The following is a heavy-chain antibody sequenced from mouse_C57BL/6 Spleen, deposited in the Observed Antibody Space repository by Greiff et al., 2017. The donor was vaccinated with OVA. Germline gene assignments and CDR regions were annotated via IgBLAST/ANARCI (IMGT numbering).Heavy chain of an antibody. D-gene: IGHD2-1*01. V-gene: IGHV3-6*01. CDR2: ISYDGSN. CDR1: GYSLTSGYY. Sequence: EVQLQQSGPGLVKPSQSLSLPCSVTGYSLTSGYYWNWIRPFPGNKLDWMGYISYDGSNNYNPSLKNRIASTRDTSKSQFFLKLNSVTTEDTATYYCARDHGNFDYWGQGTTRTVSS. CDR3: ARDHGNFDY. J-gene: IGHJ2*01.